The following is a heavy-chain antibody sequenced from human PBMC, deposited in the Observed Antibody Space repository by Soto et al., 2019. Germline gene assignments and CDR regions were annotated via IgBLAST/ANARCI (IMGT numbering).Heavy chain of an antibody. CDR1: GGSISSYY. CDR3: ARSRRITIFGVPLNYGMDV. V-gene: IGHV4-59*01. CDR2: IYYSGST. Sequence: SETLSLTCTVSGGSISSYYWSWIRQPPGKGLEWIGYIYYSGSTNYNPSLKSRVTISVDTSKNQHSLKLSSVTAADTAVYYCARSRRITIFGVPLNYGMDVWGQGTTVTVSS. J-gene: IGHJ6*02. D-gene: IGHD3-3*01.